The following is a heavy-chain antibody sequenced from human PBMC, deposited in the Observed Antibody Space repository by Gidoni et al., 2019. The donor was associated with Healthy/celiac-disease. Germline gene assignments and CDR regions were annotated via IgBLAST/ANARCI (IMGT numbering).Heavy chain of an antibody. J-gene: IGHJ4*02. CDR3: ARDYYDSSGYYLPFDY. CDR1: GGPFSSSA. Sequence: QVQLVQSGAEVKKPGSSVKVSCKASGGPFSSSAISWVRQAPGQGLEWMGGIIPIFGTANYAQKFQGRVTITADESTSTAYMELSSLRSEDTAVYYCARDYYDSSGYYLPFDYWGQGTLVTVSS. V-gene: IGHV1-69*01. CDR2: IIPIFGTA. D-gene: IGHD3-22*01.